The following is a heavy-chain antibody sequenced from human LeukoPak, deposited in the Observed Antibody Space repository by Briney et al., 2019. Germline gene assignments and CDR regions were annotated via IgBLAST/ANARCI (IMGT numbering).Heavy chain of an antibody. CDR1: GGSFSGYY. Sequence: SETLSLTCAVYGGSFSGYYWSWIRQPPGKGLEWIGEINHSGSTNYNPSLKSRVTISVDTSKNQFSLKLSSVTAADTAVYYCARGSDFWSGYYATNAWFDPWGQGTLVTVSS. J-gene: IGHJ5*02. D-gene: IGHD3-3*01. CDR2: INHSGST. V-gene: IGHV4-34*01. CDR3: ARGSDFWSGYYATNAWFDP.